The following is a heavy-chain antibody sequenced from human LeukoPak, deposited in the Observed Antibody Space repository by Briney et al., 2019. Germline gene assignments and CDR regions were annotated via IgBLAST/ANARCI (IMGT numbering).Heavy chain of an antibody. CDR1: GFTFSSFD. J-gene: IGHJ6*03. CDR3: ARGPPRGKYYYMDV. CDR2: IGTASDT. V-gene: IGHV3-13*01. D-gene: IGHD1-1*01. Sequence: GGSLRLSCAASGFTFSSFDMHWVRQPTGQGLEWVSTIGTASDTYYPGSVEGRFTLSRDNAKDSLHLQMNSLTAGDTAVYYCARGPPRGKYYYMDVWGKGTTVTVSS.